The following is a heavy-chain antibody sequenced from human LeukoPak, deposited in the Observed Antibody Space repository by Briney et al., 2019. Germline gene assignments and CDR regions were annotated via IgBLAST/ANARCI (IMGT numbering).Heavy chain of an antibody. J-gene: IGHJ4*02. V-gene: IGHV1-69*05. Sequence: SVKVSCKASGGTFSSYAISWLRQAPGQGLEWMGGIIPIFGTANYAQKFQGRVTITTDESTSTAYMELSSLRSEDTAVYYCARGAAYPHQLIDYWGQGTLVTVSS. CDR1: GGTFSSYA. CDR3: ARGAAYPHQLIDY. D-gene: IGHD6-6*01. CDR2: IIPIFGTA.